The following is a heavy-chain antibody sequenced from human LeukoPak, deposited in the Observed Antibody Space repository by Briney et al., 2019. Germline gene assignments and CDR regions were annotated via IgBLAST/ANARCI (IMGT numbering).Heavy chain of an antibody. CDR3: ARLDYYYDSSGPYYFDY. CDR2: ISAYNGNT. V-gene: IGHV1-18*01. D-gene: IGHD3-22*01. Sequence: ASVKVSCKASGYTFTSYGISWVRQAPGQGLEWMGWISAYNGNTNYAQKLQGRVTMTTDTSTSTAYMELRSLRSDDTAVYYCARLDYYYDSSGPYYFDYWGQGTLVTVSS. CDR1: GYTFTSYG. J-gene: IGHJ4*02.